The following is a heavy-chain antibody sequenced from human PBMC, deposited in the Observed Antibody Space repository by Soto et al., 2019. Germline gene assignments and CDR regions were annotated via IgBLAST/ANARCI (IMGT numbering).Heavy chain of an antibody. Sequence: SETLSLTCTVSGGSISSGGYYWSWIRQHPGKGLEWIGYIYYSGSTYYNPSLKSRVTISVDTSKNQFSLKLSSVTAADTAVYYCARHVPATVTKYYYYYYGMDVWGQGTTVTVSS. J-gene: IGHJ6*02. CDR1: GGSISSGGYY. CDR2: IYYSGST. V-gene: IGHV4-31*03. CDR3: ARHVPATVTKYYYYYYGMDV. D-gene: IGHD4-17*01.